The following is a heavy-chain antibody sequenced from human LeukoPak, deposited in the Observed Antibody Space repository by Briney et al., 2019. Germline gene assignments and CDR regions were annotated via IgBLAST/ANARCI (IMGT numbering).Heavy chain of an antibody. J-gene: IGHJ3*02. CDR3: ARKCLRYFDWLLVDGAFDI. Sequence: SETLSLTCAVYGGSFSGYYWSWIRQPPGKGLEWIGEINHSGSTNYNPSLKSRVTISVDTSKNQFSLKLSSVTAADTAVYYCARKCLRYFDWLLVDGAFDIWGQGTMVTVSS. D-gene: IGHD3-9*01. CDR1: GGSFSGYY. CDR2: INHSGST. V-gene: IGHV4-34*01.